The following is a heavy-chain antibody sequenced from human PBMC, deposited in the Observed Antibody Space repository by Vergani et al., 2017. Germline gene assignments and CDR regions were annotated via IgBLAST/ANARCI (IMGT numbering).Heavy chain of an antibody. V-gene: IGHV1-3*01. CDR2: INAGNGNT. CDR1: GYTFTSYA. J-gene: IGHJ4*02. CDR3: AREGVYDYVWGSDRLRGGYYFDY. D-gene: IGHD3-16*02. Sequence: QVQLVQSGAEVKKPGASVKVSCKASGYTFTSYAMHWVRQAPGQRLERMGWINAGNGNTKYSQKFQGRVTITRDKSASTAYMELSSLRSEDTAVYYCAREGVYDYVWGSDRLRGGYYFDYWGQGTLVTVSS.